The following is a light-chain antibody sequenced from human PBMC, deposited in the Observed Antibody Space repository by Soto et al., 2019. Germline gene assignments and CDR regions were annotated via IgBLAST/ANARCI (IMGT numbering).Light chain of an antibody. CDR1: QSVSLN. CDR3: QQYDNSPLT. V-gene: IGKV3D-15*01. Sequence: EIVMTQSPATPSVSPGERATLSCRASQSVSLNLAWYQQKPGQAPRLLIYGASNRATGIPDRFSGSGSGTDFTLTISRLEPEDFAVYYCQQYDNSPLTFGGGTKVDIK. J-gene: IGKJ4*01. CDR2: GAS.